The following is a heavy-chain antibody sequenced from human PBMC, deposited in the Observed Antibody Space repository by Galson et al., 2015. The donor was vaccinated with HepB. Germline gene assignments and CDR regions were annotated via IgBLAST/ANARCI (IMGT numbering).Heavy chain of an antibody. V-gene: IGHV3-30*04. J-gene: IGHJ6*02. CDR1: GFTFSSYA. CDR3: ARVEIRSGALIYYYYGMDV. D-gene: IGHD3-10*01. Sequence: SLRLSCAASGFTFSSYAMHWVRQAPGKGLEWVAVISYDGSNKYYADSVKGRFTISRDNSKNTLYLQMNSLRAEDTAVYYCARVEIRSGALIYYYYGMDVWGQGTTVTVSS. CDR2: ISYDGSNK.